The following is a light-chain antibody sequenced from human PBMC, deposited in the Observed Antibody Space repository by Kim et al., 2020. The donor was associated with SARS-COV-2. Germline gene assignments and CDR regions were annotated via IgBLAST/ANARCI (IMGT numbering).Light chain of an antibody. Sequence: QAITISCAETSSDIGGYNYVSWYQQHPGKAPKLMISDVSRRPSGVSNRFSGSKSGNTASLTVSGLQAEDEADYYCSSFTRSSPPWVFGGGTQLTVL. CDR3: SSFTRSSPPWV. V-gene: IGLV2-14*03. CDR2: DVS. J-gene: IGLJ3*02. CDR1: SSDIGGYNY.